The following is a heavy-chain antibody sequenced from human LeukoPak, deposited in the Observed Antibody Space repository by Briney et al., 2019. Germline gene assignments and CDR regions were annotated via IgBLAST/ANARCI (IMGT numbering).Heavy chain of an antibody. J-gene: IGHJ4*02. Sequence: SETLSLTCTVSGGSISSYYWSWIRQPPGKGLEWIGYIYYSGSTNYNPSLKSRVTISVDTSKNQFSLKLSSVTAADTAVYYCAAFRDGYNWHLDSWGQRTLVTVSS. D-gene: IGHD5-24*01. CDR3: AAFRDGYNWHLDS. V-gene: IGHV4-59*01. CDR1: GGSISSYY. CDR2: IYYSGST.